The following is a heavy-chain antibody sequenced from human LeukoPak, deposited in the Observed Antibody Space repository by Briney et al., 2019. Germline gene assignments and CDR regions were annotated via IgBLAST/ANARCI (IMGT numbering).Heavy chain of an antibody. CDR1: GFTFSSYS. CDR3: ARRRYSSGWTWAFDI. J-gene: IGHJ3*02. D-gene: IGHD6-19*01. V-gene: IGHV3-21*01. Sequence: GGSLGLSCAASGFTFSSYSMNWVRQAPGKGLEWVSSISSSSSYIYYADSVKGRFTISRDNAKNSLYLQMNSLRAEDTAVYYCARRRYSSGWTWAFDIWGQGTMVTVSS. CDR2: ISSSSSYI.